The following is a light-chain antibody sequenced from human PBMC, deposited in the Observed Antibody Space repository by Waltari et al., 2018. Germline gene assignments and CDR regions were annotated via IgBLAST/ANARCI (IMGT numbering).Light chain of an antibody. CDR3: QQYGSSPWT. V-gene: IGKV3-20*01. CDR2: GAS. Sequence: DIVMTQSPGTLSLSPGERATPPCRASQSVSSSSLVWYQQRPGQAPRLLIYGASTRAAGIPDRFSGSGSGTDFTLTITRLEPEDFAVYYCQQYGSSPWTFGHGTKVDIK. J-gene: IGKJ1*01. CDR1: QSVSSSS.